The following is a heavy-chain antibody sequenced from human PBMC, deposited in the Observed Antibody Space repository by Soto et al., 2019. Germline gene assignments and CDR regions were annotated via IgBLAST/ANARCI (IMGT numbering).Heavy chain of an antibody. CDR1: GFTFSSYW. CDR2: IKQDGSEK. D-gene: IGHD6-19*01. J-gene: IGHJ3*02. V-gene: IGHV3-7*03. Sequence: PGVSLRLSCAASGFTFSSYWMSWVRQAPGKGLEWVANIKQDGSEKYYVDSVKGRFTISRDNAKNSLYLQMNSLRAEDTAVYYCARVGYSSGWFPDASDIWGQGTMVTVSS. CDR3: ARVGYSSGWFPDASDI.